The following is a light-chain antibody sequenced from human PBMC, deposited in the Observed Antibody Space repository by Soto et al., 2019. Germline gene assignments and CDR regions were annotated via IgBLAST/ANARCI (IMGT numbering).Light chain of an antibody. J-gene: IGKJ2*01. V-gene: IGKV3-15*01. CDR2: GAS. CDR1: QSVDRS. CDR3: QQYNHWPT. Sequence: DIVMTQSPVTLSVSPGERATLFCRASQSVDRSLAWYQQKRGQAPRLLISGASTRATGIPDRFSGSGSGTDFTLTISNLQSEDFAVYYCQQYNHWPTFGQGTNLQIK.